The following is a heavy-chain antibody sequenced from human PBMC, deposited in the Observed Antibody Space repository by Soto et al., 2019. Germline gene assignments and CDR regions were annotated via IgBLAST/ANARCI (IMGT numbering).Heavy chain of an antibody. CDR2: ISGYNENT. Sequence: QVQLMQSGAEVKKPGASVRVSCKTSGYSFSNYGVAWVRQAPGQGLEWMGWISGYNENTNSAQHLQDRITMTTDTFMSTAYMELRSLRSDDTAIYYCARDVCGTAAAGSYYFDYWGQGTVVTVSP. V-gene: IGHV1-18*01. CDR3: ARDVCGTAAAGSYYFDY. D-gene: IGHD6-25*01. CDR1: GYSFSNYG. J-gene: IGHJ4*02.